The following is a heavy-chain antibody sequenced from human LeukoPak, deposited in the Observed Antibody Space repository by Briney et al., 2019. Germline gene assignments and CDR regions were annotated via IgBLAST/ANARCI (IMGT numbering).Heavy chain of an antibody. CDR2: SWYDGRGQ. CDR1: GIIFSNHG. D-gene: IGHD1-26*01. V-gene: IGHV3-33*06. J-gene: IGHJ4*02. Sequence: GKSMRLSCAASGIIFSNHGMHWVRPAPGKGLEWVAASWYDGRGQFYAGSVKGRFSISRDNSKNMVFLQMDSLSAEDTALYYCANSGAESRGWSRIDSWGQGTLVIVSS. CDR3: ANSGAESRGWSRIDS.